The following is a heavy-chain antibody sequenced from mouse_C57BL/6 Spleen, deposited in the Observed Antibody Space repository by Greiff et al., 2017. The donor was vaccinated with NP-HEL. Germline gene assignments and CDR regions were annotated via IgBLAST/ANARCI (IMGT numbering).Heavy chain of an antibody. CDR3: AKNWNDGYYWYFDV. Sequence: VQLQQSGPGLVQPSQSLSITCTVSGFSLTSYGVHWVRQSPGKGLEWLGVLWRGGSTDYNAAFMSRLSITKDNSKSQVFFKMNSLQADDTAIYYCAKNWNDGYYWYFDVWGTGTTVTVSS. CDR2: LWRGGST. D-gene: IGHD2-3*01. V-gene: IGHV2-5*01. CDR1: GFSLTSYG. J-gene: IGHJ1*03.